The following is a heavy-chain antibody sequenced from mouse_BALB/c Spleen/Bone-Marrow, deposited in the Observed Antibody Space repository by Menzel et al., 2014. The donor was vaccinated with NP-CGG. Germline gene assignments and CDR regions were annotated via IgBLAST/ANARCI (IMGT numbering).Heavy chain of an antibody. V-gene: IGHV14-3*02. CDR3: ASYDYGSSGFAY. D-gene: IGHD1-1*01. CDR2: IDPANGNT. J-gene: IGHJ3*01. CDR1: GFNIKDTY. Sequence: VQLQQSGAELVKPGASVKLSCTASGFNIKDTYMHWVKQRPEQGLEWIGRIDPANGNTKYDPKFQGKATITADTSSNTAYLQLSSLTSEDTAVYYGASYDYGSSGFAYWGQGTLVTVSA.